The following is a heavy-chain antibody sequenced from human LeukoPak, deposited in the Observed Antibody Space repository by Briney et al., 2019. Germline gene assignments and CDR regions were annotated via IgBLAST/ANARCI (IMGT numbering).Heavy chain of an antibody. V-gene: IGHV3-53*01. Sequence: PGGSLRLSCTVSGFTVSSNSMSWVRQAPGKGLEWVSFIYSDNTHYSDSVKGRFTISRDNAKNSLYLQMNSLRAEDTAVYYCARALPGYSSGWYWSYYYMDVWGKGTTVTISS. D-gene: IGHD6-19*01. CDR2: IYSDNT. CDR1: GFTVSSNS. CDR3: ARALPGYSSGWYWSYYYMDV. J-gene: IGHJ6*03.